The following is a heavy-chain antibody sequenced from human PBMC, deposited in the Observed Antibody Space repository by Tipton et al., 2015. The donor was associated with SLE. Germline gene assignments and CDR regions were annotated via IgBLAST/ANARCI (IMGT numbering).Heavy chain of an antibody. V-gene: IGHV4-39*07. CDR3: ARDLGYGMDV. CDR2: IDHRGTT. CDR1: GGSISSSGYY. J-gene: IGHJ6*02. Sequence: TLSLTCSVSGGSISSSGYYWGWVRQPPGKGLEWIGSIDHRGTTYYNYDPSLISRVTISADTSKNHFFLKLSSVTAADTAVYFCARDLGYGMDVWGPGTTVTVSS.